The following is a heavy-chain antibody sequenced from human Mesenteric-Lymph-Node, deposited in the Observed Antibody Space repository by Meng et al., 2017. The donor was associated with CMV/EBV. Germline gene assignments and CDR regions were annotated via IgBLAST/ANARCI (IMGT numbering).Heavy chain of an antibody. J-gene: IGHJ4*02. D-gene: IGHD5-12*01. Sequence: SETLSLTCTVSGYSISSGYYWGWIRQPPGKGLEWIGNIYESGSTYYNPSLKSRVTISVDTSKNQFSLKLSSVTAAATAVYYCTRGAGYVDYFDYWGQGTLVTVSS. CDR2: IYESGST. CDR1: GYSISSGYY. CDR3: TRGAGYVDYFDY. V-gene: IGHV4-38-2*02.